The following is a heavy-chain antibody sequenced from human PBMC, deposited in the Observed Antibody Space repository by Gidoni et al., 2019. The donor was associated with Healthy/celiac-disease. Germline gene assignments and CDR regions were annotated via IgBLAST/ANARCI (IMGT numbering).Heavy chain of an antibody. CDR3: ARVAVAAEGCDY. CDR2: ISYDGSNK. CDR1: GFTFSSYA. V-gene: IGHV3-30*01. J-gene: IGHJ4*02. D-gene: IGHD6-25*01. Sequence: QVQLVESGGGVVQPGRSLRLSCPASGFTFSSYAMHWVRQAPGKGLEWVAVISYDGSNKYYADSVKGRFTISRDNSKNTLYLQMNSLRAEDTAVYYCARVAVAAEGCDYWGQGTLVTVSS.